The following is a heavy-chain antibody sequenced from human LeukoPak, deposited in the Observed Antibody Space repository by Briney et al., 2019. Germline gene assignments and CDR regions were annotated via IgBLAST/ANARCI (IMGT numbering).Heavy chain of an antibody. J-gene: IGHJ5*02. CDR1: GFTFSSYS. CDR3: AREYSTYFDP. CDR2: ISSSSSYI. Sequence: GGSLRLSCAASGFTFSSYSMNGVRQAPGKGLEWVASISSSSSYIYYADSVKGRFTISRDNAKNSLYLQMNSLRAEDTAVYYCAREYSTYFDPWGQGTLVTVSS. V-gene: IGHV3-21*01. D-gene: IGHD6-13*01.